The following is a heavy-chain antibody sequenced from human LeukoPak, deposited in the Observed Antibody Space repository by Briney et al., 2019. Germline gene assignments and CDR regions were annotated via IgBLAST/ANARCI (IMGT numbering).Heavy chain of an antibody. CDR3: ARDGATFWGSSYFQH. V-gene: IGHV1-69*04. CDR1: GGTFSSYA. D-gene: IGHD3-16*01. J-gene: IGHJ1*01. Sequence: ASVKVSCKASGGTFSSYAISWVRQAPGQGLEWMGRIIPILGIANYAQKFQGRVTITADKSTSTAYMELSSLRSEDTAVYYCARDGATFWGSSYFQHWGQGTLVTVSS. CDR2: IIPILGIA.